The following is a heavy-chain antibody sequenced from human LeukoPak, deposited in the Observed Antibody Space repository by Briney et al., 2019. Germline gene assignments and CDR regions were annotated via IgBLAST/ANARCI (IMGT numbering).Heavy chain of an antibody. CDR1: GFTFSSYW. Sequence: GGSLRLSCTASGFTFSSYWMSWVRQAPGKGLEWVANIKKDGSENYYVDSVKGRFTISRDNAKNSLYLQMNSLRAEDMAVYHCARGPMTLGAFDIWGQGTMVTVSS. CDR2: IKKDGSEN. V-gene: IGHV3-7*03. J-gene: IGHJ3*02. D-gene: IGHD3-16*01. CDR3: ARGPMTLGAFDI.